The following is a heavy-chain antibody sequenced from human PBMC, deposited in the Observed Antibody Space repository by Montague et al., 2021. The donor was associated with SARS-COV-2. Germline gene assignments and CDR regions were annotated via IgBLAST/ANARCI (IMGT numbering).Heavy chain of an antibody. CDR1: YGSFSGYY. V-gene: IGHV4-34*01. D-gene: IGHD2-8*01. CDR2: IYHSGTT. CDR3: ARGGSFCLDDVCYLRRSWFDS. J-gene: IGHJ5*01. Sequence: SETLSLTCTVSYGSFSGYYWSWIRQAPGKGLEWIGEIYHSGTTNYNPSLKSRVTLSVGTSKNQFSLNLTSVSAADTAVYYCARGGSFCLDDVCYLRRSWFDSWGQGTLVTVSS.